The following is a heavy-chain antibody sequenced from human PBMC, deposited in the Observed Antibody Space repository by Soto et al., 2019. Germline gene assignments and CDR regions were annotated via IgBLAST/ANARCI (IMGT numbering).Heavy chain of an antibody. V-gene: IGHV4-59*11. J-gene: IGHJ6*02. CDR2: IYYRGST. CDR1: GGSISSHY. D-gene: IGHD1-26*01. Sequence: SETLSLTCTVSGGSISSHYWSWVRQAPGKGLEWIGHIYYRGSTTYNPSLRSRSTISVDASNNQFSLKLNSVTTADTAVYYCARDGREASGMDVWGQGTKVTVSS. CDR3: ARDGREASGMDV.